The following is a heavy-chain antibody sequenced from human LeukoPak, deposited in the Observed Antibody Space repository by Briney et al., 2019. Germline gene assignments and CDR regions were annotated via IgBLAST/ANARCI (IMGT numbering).Heavy chain of an antibody. CDR1: GFTFSSSG. D-gene: IGHD6-19*01. CDR3: ATDRGWYFDN. V-gene: IGHV3-30*03. Sequence: GSLRLSCAASGFTFSSSGMHWVRQAPGTGLEWVAFISHEGTEKYFADSVKGRSTISRDNSKNTLYLQMNSLRDEDTAVFYCATDRGWYFDNWGQGTLVTVAS. J-gene: IGHJ4*02. CDR2: ISHEGTEK.